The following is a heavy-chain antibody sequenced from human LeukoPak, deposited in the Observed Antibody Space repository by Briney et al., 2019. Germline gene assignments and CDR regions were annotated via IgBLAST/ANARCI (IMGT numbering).Heavy chain of an antibody. CDR1: GGSFSGYY. CDR2: INHSGST. CDR3: ARGPPHCDFWSGLLRAAYYGMDV. V-gene: IGHV4-34*01. J-gene: IGHJ6*02. Sequence: SETLSLTCAVYGGSFSGYYWSWIRQPPGKGLEWIGEINHSGSTNYNPSLKSRVTISVDTSKNQFSLKLSSVTAADTAVYYCARGPPHCDFWSGLLRAAYYGMDVWGQGTTVTVSS. D-gene: IGHD3-3*01.